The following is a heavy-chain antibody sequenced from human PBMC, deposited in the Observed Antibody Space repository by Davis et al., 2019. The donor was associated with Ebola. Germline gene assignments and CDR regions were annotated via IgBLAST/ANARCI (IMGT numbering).Heavy chain of an antibody. Sequence: GESLKISCAASGFTFDDYGMSWVRQAPGQGLEWVGFIRSTAYGGTTEYAASVKGRFTISRDDSKSIAYLQMNSLKTEDTAVYYCTRDRNIYCSSTSCYHDRYYYYGMDVWGQGTTVTVSS. CDR3: TRDRNIYCSSTSCYHDRYYYYGMDV. CDR1: GFTFDDYG. CDR2: IRSTAYGGTT. D-gene: IGHD2-2*01. J-gene: IGHJ6*02. V-gene: IGHV3-49*04.